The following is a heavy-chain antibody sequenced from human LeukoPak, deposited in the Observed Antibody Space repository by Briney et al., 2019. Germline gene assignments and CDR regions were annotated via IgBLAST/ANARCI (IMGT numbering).Heavy chain of an antibody. CDR3: ARVGSSSGWSNLHYYGMDV. CDR2: ISSSSSYI. D-gene: IGHD6-19*01. Sequence: PGGSLRLSCAASGFTFNNYAMNWVRQAPGKGLEWVSSISSSSSYIYYADSVKGRFTISRDNAKNSLYLQMNSLRAEDTAVYYCARVGSSSGWSNLHYYGMDVWGQGTTVTVSS. V-gene: IGHV3-21*01. J-gene: IGHJ6*02. CDR1: GFTFNNYA.